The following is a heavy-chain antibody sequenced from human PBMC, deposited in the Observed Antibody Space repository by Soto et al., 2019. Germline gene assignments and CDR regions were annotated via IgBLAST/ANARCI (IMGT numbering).Heavy chain of an antibody. CDR1: GFTFSSYG. Sequence: GGSLRLSCAASGFTFSSYGMNWVRQAPGKGLEWVSSISTSTSYIYYADSVKGRFTISRDNAKNSVYLQMNSLRAEDTAVYYCARLYCRGGSCYSGDAFDIWGQGTVVTVS. J-gene: IGHJ3*02. D-gene: IGHD2-15*01. CDR2: ISTSTSYI. CDR3: ARLYCRGGSCYSGDAFDI. V-gene: IGHV3-21*01.